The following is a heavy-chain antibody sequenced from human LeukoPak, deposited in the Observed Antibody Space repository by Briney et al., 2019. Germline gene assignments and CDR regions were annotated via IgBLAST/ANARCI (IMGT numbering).Heavy chain of an antibody. CDR1: GSTFSSYS. CDR3: ASNHYYDSSGYYREHYYFDY. CDR2: ISSSSSYI. J-gene: IGHJ4*02. D-gene: IGHD3-22*01. Sequence: GGSLRLSCAASGSTFSSYSMSWVRQAPGKGLEWVSSISSSSSYIYYADSVKGRFTISRDNAKNSLYLQMNSLRAEDTAVYYCASNHYYDSSGYYREHYYFDYWGQGTLVTVSS. V-gene: IGHV3-21*01.